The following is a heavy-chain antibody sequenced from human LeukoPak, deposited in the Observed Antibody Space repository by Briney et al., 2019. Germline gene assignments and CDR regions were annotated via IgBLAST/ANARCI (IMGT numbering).Heavy chain of an antibody. Sequence: SETLSLTCAVYCGSFSGYYWSWIRQPPVKGLEWIGEINHSGSTNYNPSLKSRVTISVDTSKNQFSLKLSSVTAADTAVYYCARGAWFGELLSHFDYWGQGTLVTVSS. CDR1: CGSFSGYY. CDR2: INHSGST. D-gene: IGHD3-10*01. J-gene: IGHJ4*02. V-gene: IGHV4-34*01. CDR3: ARGAWFGELLSHFDY.